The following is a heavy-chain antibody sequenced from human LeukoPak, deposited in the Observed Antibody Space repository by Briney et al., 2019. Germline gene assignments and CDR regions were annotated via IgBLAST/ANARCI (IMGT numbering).Heavy chain of an antibody. Sequence: PGGSLRLSCAASGFTSNSFAMHWVRQAPGKGLEWMAIISYDGSNKYYADSVKGRFTISRDDSKNTLYLQMNSLRAEDTAVYYCARDTQRSSSPTYTFDYWGQGTLVTVSS. V-gene: IGHV3-30-3*01. CDR3: ARDTQRSSSPTYTFDY. CDR2: ISYDGSNK. CDR1: GFTSNSFA. D-gene: IGHD2-2*01. J-gene: IGHJ4*02.